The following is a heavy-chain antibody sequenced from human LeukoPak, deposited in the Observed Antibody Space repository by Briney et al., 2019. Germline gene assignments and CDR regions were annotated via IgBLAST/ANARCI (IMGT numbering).Heavy chain of an antibody. CDR2: IRYDGSNK. Sequence: GGSLRLSCAASGFTFSSYGMHWVRQAPGKGLEWVAFIRYDGSNKYYADSVKGRFTISRDNSKNTLYLQMNSLRAEDTAVYYCAKDYSKTSYYGSGTYYRPNWFDPWGQGTLVTVSA. CDR3: AKDYSKTSYYGSGTYYRPNWFDP. V-gene: IGHV3-30*02. CDR1: GFTFSSYG. J-gene: IGHJ5*02. D-gene: IGHD3-10*01.